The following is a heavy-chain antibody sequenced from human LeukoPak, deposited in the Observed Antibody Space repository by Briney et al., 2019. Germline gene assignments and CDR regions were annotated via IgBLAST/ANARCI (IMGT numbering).Heavy chain of an antibody. CDR3: ARVGYCSSSTCRNYFDY. Sequence: GGSLRLSCAASGFPLSGYSMNWVRQAPGEGLEWVSSISSTTNYIYYADSVKGRFTISRDNARNSLYLQMTSLRDEDTAVYYCARVGYCSSSTCRNYFDYWGQGTLVTVSS. CDR1: GFPLSGYS. D-gene: IGHD2-2*01. CDR2: ISSTTNYI. V-gene: IGHV3-21*01. J-gene: IGHJ4*02.